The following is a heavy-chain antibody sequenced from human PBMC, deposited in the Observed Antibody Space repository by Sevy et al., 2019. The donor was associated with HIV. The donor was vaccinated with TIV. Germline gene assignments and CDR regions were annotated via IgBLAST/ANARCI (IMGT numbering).Heavy chain of an antibody. V-gene: IGHV3-7*03. CDR1: GFTFSSYW. J-gene: IGHJ6*02. Sequence: GGSLRLSCAASGFTFSSYWMSWVRQAPGKGLEWVANIKQDGSEKYYVDSVKGRFTISRDNAKNSLYLQMNGLRAEDTAVYYCARDAERYYDFWSGYYTGYGMDVWGQGTTVTVSS. CDR2: IKQDGSEK. D-gene: IGHD3-3*01. CDR3: ARDAERYYDFWSGYYTGYGMDV.